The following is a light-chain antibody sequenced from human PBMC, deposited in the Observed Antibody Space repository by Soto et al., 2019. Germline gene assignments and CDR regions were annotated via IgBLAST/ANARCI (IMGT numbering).Light chain of an antibody. V-gene: IGLV2-14*02. J-gene: IGLJ1*01. CDR2: EAT. CDR3: SSYTSSNTLEV. CDR1: SSDVGSYNF. Sequence: QSALTQPASVSGSPGQSITISCTGTSSDVGSYNFVSWYQQHPGKAPKLMIYEATKRPSGVSNRFSGSKSGNMASLTISGLQAEDEADYYCSSYTSSNTLEVFGSGTKVTVL.